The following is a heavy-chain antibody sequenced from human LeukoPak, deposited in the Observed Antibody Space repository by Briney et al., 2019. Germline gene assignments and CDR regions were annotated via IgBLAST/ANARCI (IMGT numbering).Heavy chain of an antibody. J-gene: IGHJ4*02. V-gene: IGHV1-2*02. D-gene: IGHD3-10*01. CDR1: GYTFTGYY. CDR2: INPNSGGT. CDR3: ARFIGSGSYYTLDY. Sequence: ASVKVSCKASGYTFTGYYMHWVRQAPGQGLEWMGWINPNSGGTNYAQKFQGRVTMTRDTSISTAYMELSRLRSDDTAVYYCARFIGSGSYYTLDYWGQGTLVTVSS.